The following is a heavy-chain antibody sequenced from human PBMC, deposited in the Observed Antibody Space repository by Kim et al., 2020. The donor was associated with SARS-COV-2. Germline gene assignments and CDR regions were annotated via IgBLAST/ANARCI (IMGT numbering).Heavy chain of an antibody. Sequence: SETLSLTCGVYGGSLSNYYWSWVRQPPGKGLEWIGEINHSGRTNYNPSLKSRVTISVDTSKNQFSLKVSSVTAADTAVYYCAREGPSTSWNLRALYYYYMDVWGKGTTVTVSS. D-gene: IGHD6-13*01. CDR2: INHSGRT. V-gene: IGHV4-34*01. CDR3: AREGPSTSWNLRALYYYYMDV. J-gene: IGHJ6*03. CDR1: GGSLSNYY.